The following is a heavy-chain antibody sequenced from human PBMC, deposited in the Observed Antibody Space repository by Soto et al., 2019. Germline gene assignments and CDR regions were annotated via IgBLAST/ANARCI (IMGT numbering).Heavy chain of an antibody. CDR2: FFHTGTA. J-gene: IGHJ2*01. CDR3: ARNYGGNSQCFEL. V-gene: IGHV4-59*11. D-gene: IGHD4-17*01. Sequence: SETLSLTCSVSGDAITRHYWSWIRQSPGKGLEWLGYFFHTGTALYNPSLRSRVTMSVDTSKNQFSLKLTSVIPADTAVYFCARNYGGNSQCFELWARGTLVTVSS. CDR1: GDAITRHY.